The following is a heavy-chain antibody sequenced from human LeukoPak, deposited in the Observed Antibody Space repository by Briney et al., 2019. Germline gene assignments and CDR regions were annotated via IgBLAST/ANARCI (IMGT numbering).Heavy chain of an antibody. J-gene: IGHJ4*02. D-gene: IGHD6-13*01. V-gene: IGHV1-18*01. CDR3: AGDRAAAGKRVFDY. CDR2: ISAYNGNT. CDR1: GYTFTSYG. Sequence: ASVKVSCKASGYTFTSYGISWVRQAPGQGLEWMGWISAYNGNTNYAQKLQGRVTMTTDTSTSTAYMELRSLRSDDTAVYYCAGDRAAAGKRVFDYWGQGTLVTVSS.